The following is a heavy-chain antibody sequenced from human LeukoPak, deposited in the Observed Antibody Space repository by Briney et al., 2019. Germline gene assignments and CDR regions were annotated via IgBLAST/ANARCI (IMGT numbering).Heavy chain of an antibody. Sequence: SQTLSLTCTVSGGSISSGSYYWSWIRQPAGKGLEWIGRIYTSGSTNYNPSLKSRVTISVDTTKNQFSLKLSSVTAADTAVYYCARHGAAAGIGAFDIWGQGTMVTVSS. CDR1: GGSISSGSYY. CDR3: ARHGAAAGIGAFDI. CDR2: IYTSGST. D-gene: IGHD6-13*01. V-gene: IGHV4-61*02. J-gene: IGHJ3*02.